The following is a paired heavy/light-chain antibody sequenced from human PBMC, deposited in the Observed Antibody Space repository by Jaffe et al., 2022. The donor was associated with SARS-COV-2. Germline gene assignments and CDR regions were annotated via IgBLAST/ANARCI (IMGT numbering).Light chain of an antibody. V-gene: IGLV1-40*01. Sequence: QSVLTQPPSLSGAPGQSITISCTGSNSNIGAGYDVHWYQQLPGTAPRLLIYGNTNRPAGVPDRFSGSKSGASASLAITALQPEDEADYYCQSYDTSLTGPDYVFGTGTRLTVL. J-gene: IGLJ1*01. CDR3: QSYDTSLTGPDYV. CDR2: GNT. CDR1: NSNIGAGYD.
Heavy chain of an antibody. CDR3: TRGSSNGQGRRYNWFDP. J-gene: IGHJ5*02. CDR1: DGSISSETYI. V-gene: IGHV4-30-2*01. D-gene: IGHD2-8*01. Sequence: QLQLQESGSQLVKPSQTLSLSCVVSDGSISSETYIWTWIRHQPGKGLEWIGYIHHSGSTYYNPSLKRRVAISADRSKNQFSLRLTSVTAADTAMYYCTRGSSNGQGRRYNWFDPWGQGALVTVSS. CDR2: IHHSGST.